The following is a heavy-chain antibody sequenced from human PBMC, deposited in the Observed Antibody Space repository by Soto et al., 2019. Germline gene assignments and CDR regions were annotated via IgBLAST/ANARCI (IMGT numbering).Heavy chain of an antibody. CDR1: GFTFSSYA. Sequence: GGSLRLSCAASGFTFSSYAMCWVRQAPGKGLEWVSRINPDGSATNYADSVKGRFTISRDNAKNTLYLQMNSLRAEDTAVFYCGRGGSDSPMAPGYWGQGTLVTVSS. CDR2: INPDGSAT. CDR3: GRGGSDSPMAPGY. D-gene: IGHD5-18*01. J-gene: IGHJ4*02. V-gene: IGHV3-74*01.